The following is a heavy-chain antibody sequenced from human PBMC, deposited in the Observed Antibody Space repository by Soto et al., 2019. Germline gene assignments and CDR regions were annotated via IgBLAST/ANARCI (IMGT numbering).Heavy chain of an antibody. D-gene: IGHD6-6*01. J-gene: IGHJ4*02. V-gene: IGHV3-23*01. Sequence: PGGSLRLSCAASGFTFSTYAMAWVRQAPGKGLEWVSGVSGSDDSTYYADSVKGRFTISRDNSKNTLYLQMNSLRAEDTAVYYCAKRSSSSTFDYWGQGTLVTVSS. CDR3: AKRSSSSTFDY. CDR2: VSGSDDST. CDR1: GFTFSTYA.